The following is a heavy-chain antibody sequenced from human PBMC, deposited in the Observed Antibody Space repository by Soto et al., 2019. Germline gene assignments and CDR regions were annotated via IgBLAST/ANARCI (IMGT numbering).Heavy chain of an antibody. V-gene: IGHV5-51*01. J-gene: IGHJ4*02. CDR2: IYPGDSDT. CDR3: ARSTNYDILTGYYKGYYFDY. D-gene: IGHD3-9*01. Sequence: GESLKISCKGSGYSFTSYWIGWVPQMPGKGLEWMGIIYPGDSDTRYSPSFQGQVTISADKSISTAYLQWSSLKASDTAMYYCARSTNYDILTGYYKGYYFDYWGQGTLVTVSP. CDR1: GYSFTSYW.